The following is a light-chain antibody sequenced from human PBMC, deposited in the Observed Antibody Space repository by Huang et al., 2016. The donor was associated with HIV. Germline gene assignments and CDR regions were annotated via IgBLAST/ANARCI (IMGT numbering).Light chain of an antibody. CDR1: QSMSDY. J-gene: IGKJ1*01. CDR2: DAS. V-gene: IGKV3-11*01. CDR3: QHRGT. Sequence: EIVLTQSPATLSLSPGDTATLSCRASQSMSDYFAWYQQKPGQAPMLLIFDASNRATGIPPRFSGSGSGTDFTLTISSLEPDDFAVYYCQHRGTFGQGTKVEVK.